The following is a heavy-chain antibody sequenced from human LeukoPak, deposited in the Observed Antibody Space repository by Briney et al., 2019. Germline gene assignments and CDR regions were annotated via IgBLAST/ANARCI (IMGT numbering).Heavy chain of an antibody. Sequence: GASVKVSWKASGYTFTSYDINWVRQATGQGLEWMGWMNPNSGNTGYAQKFQGRVTMTRDTSISTAYMELSRLRSDDTAVYYCARGGGIQLWLTAPKSNFDYWGQGTLVTVSS. CDR2: MNPNSGNT. J-gene: IGHJ4*02. D-gene: IGHD5-18*01. CDR1: GYTFTSYD. CDR3: ARGGGIQLWLTAPKSNFDY. V-gene: IGHV1-8*02.